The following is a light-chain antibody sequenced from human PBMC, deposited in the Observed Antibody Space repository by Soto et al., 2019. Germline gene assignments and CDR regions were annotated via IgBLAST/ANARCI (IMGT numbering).Light chain of an antibody. CDR3: QQYGSSTQT. CDR1: QSVSSSY. J-gene: IGKJ1*01. CDR2: GAS. Sequence: EIVLTQSPGTLSLSPGERATLSCRASQSVSSSYLAWYQQKPGQAPRLLIYGASSRATGIPDRFSGSGSGTYFTRTISRLEPEDFAVYYCQQYGSSTQTFGQGTK. V-gene: IGKV3-20*01.